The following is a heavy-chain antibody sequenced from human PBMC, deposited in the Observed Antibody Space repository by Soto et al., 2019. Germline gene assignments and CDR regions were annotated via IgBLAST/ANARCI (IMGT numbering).Heavy chain of an antibody. D-gene: IGHD3-10*01. CDR1: RDCISSGGNY. CDR2: IYYSGST. V-gene: IGHV4-31*03. Sequence: SETLSLTCTVSRDCISSGGNYCSWIRQHPGNGLEWIGYIYYSGSTYYNPSLKSRVTISVDTSKNQFSLKLSSVTAADTAVYYCARGPGTMAKIDYWGQGTLVT. CDR3: ARGPGTMAKIDY. J-gene: IGHJ4*02.